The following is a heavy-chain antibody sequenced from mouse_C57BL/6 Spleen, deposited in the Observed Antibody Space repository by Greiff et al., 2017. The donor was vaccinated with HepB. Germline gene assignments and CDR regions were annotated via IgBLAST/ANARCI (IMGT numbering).Heavy chain of an antibody. Sequence: DVQLQESGPGLVKPSQSLSLTCSVTGYSITSGYNWNWIRQFPGNKLEWMGYISYDGSNNYNPSLKNRISITRDTSKNQFFLKLNSVTTEDTATYYCARYYGSSYYAMDYWGQGTSVTVSS. CDR2: ISYDGSN. CDR3: ARYYGSSYYAMDY. D-gene: IGHD1-1*01. J-gene: IGHJ4*01. V-gene: IGHV3-6*01. CDR1: GYSITSGYN.